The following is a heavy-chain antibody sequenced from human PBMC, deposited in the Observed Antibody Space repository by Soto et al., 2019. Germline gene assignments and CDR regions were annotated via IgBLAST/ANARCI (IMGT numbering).Heavy chain of an antibody. J-gene: IGHJ4*02. CDR3: ATLDVVDGVAASIDY. CDR2: AKGKDDGGTT. CDR1: GFTFSIAW. Sequence: EVQLVESGGGFVNPGGSIRLSCAASGFTFSIAWMTWVRQAPGKALEWVGRAKGKDDGGTTDYAAPVKDRFIISRDDSKSTLYLQMNSLIIEDTAVYYCATLDVVDGVAASIDYWGQGTLVTVSS. D-gene: IGHD2-15*01. V-gene: IGHV3-15*01.